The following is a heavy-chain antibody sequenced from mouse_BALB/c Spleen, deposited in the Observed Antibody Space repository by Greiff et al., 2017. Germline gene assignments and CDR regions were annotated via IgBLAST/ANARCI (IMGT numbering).Heavy chain of an antibody. J-gene: IGHJ4*01. V-gene: IGHV1-9*01. CDR2: ILPGSGST. CDR1: GYTFSSYW. CDR3: ARTVGVYAMDY. Sequence: VQLQQSGAELMKPGASVKISCKATGYTFSSYWIEWVKQRPGHGLEWIGEILPGSGSTNYNEKFKGKATFTADTSSNTAYMQLSSLTSEDSAVYYCARTVGVYAMDYWGQGTSVTVSS.